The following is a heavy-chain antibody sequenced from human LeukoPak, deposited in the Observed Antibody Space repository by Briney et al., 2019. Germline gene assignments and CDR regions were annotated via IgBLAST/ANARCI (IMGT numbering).Heavy chain of an antibody. V-gene: IGHV1-69*05. CDR2: IIPIFGTA. D-gene: IGHD3-22*01. J-gene: IGHJ3*02. CDR3: ARGYYDSSGYYYYAFDI. Sequence: SVKVSCKASGGTFSSYAISWVRQAPGQGLEWMGGIIPIFGTANYAQKFQGRVTITTDESTSTAYMELSSLRSEDTAVYYCARGYYDSSGYYYYAFDIWCQGTMVTVSS. CDR1: GGTFSSYA.